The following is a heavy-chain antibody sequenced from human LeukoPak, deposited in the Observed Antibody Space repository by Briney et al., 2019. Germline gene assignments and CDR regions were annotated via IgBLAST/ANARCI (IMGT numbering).Heavy chain of an antibody. CDR1: GFTFSSYS. D-gene: IGHD6-13*01. CDR3: ARDEGGSSWYYFDY. V-gene: IGHV3-48*01. Sequence: LSGGSLRLSCAASGFTFSSYSMNWVRQAPGKVLEWVSYISSSSSAIYYADSVKGRFTISRDNAKNSLYLQMNSLRAEDTAVYYCARDEGGSSWYYFDYWGQGTLVTVSS. CDR2: ISSSSSAI. J-gene: IGHJ4*02.